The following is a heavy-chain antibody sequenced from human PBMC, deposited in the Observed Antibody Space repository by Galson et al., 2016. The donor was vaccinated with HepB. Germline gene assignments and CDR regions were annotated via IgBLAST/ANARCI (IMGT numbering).Heavy chain of an antibody. CDR3: ARGGDNWIRPWFDP. Sequence: TLSLTCSVSGGSISSCADYWSWIRHHPVKGLEWIGYIYYTGGTYYNLSLKSRLSMSVDTSKNQFSLKLNSVTAADTAVYYCARGGDNWIRPWFDPWGQGTLVTVSS. D-gene: IGHD1-20*01. CDR2: IYYTGGT. V-gene: IGHV4-31*03. CDR1: GGSISSCADY. J-gene: IGHJ5*02.